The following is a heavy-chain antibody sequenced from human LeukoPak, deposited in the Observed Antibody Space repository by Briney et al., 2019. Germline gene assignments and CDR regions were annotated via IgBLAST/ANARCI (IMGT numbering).Heavy chain of an antibody. Sequence: GASVKVSCKTSGYTFTSYAIHWVRQAPGQRLEWMGWINAGNGNTKYSQKFQGRVTITRDTSASTAYMELSSLRSEDTAVYYCARERSYYDFWSGYYGYWGQGTLVTVSS. V-gene: IGHV1-3*01. CDR1: GYTFTSYA. CDR2: INAGNGNT. CDR3: ARERSYYDFWSGYYGY. J-gene: IGHJ4*02. D-gene: IGHD3-3*01.